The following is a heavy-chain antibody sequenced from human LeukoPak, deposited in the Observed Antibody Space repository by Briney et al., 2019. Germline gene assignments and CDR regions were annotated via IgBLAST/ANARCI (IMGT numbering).Heavy chain of an antibody. D-gene: IGHD6-13*01. CDR1: GFTFSSHS. V-gene: IGHV3-48*01. J-gene: IGHJ4*02. CDR3: AKDKQQLANFDY. Sequence: GGSLRLSCAASGFTFSSHSMNWVRQAPGKGLEWISYITRSSGTIYYADSVKGRFTISRDNANNSVYLQMNSLRVEDTAVYYYAKDKQQLANFDYWGQGTLVTVSS. CDR2: ITRSSGTI.